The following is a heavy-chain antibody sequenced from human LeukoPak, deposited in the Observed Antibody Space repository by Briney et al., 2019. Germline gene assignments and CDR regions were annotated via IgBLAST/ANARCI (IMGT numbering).Heavy chain of an antibody. Sequence: SETLSLTCSVSGDSISYFYWSWIRQAAGKGLEWIGRISSGGSSDYNASLKSRVTISVDTSKNQFSLKLSSVTAADTAVYYCARDENGYVWGSFRAWGQGTLVTVSS. CDR3: ARDENGYVWGSFRA. D-gene: IGHD3-16*02. V-gene: IGHV4-4*07. J-gene: IGHJ5*02. CDR2: ISSGGSS. CDR1: GDSISYFY.